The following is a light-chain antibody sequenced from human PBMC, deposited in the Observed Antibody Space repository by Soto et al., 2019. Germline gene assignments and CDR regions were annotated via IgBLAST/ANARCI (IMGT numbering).Light chain of an antibody. CDR2: GVS. CDR1: SSDVGGYNY. CDR3: CSYPDSRPPL. Sequence: QSVLTQPASVSGSPGQSITISCTGTSSDVGGYNYVSWYQQHPGKAPKLIIFGVSYRPSGISNRFSASKSGDTASLTISGLQADDDADYYCCSYPDSRPPLLGSGTKVTVL. J-gene: IGLJ1*01. V-gene: IGLV2-14*01.